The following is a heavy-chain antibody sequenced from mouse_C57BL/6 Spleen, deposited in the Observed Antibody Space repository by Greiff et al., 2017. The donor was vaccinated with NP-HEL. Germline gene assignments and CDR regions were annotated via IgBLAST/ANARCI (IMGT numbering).Heavy chain of an antibody. CDR1: GYAFSSYW. Sequence: QVQLKESGAELVKPGASVKISCKASGYAFSSYWMNWVKQRPGKGLEWIGQITPGDGDTNYNGKFKGKATLTADKSSSTSYMQLSSLNSEDSAVYFGARVDSWFAYWGQGTLVTVSA. CDR3: ARVDSWFAY. V-gene: IGHV1-80*01. J-gene: IGHJ3*01. CDR2: ITPGDGDT.